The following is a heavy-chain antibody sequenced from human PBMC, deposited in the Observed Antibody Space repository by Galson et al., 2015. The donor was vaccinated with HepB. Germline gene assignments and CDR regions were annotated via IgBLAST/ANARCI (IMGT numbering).Heavy chain of an antibody. V-gene: IGHV3-66*01. Sequence: SLRLSCAASGFTVNTDYMSWVRQAPGKGLEWISVTYSGGFTSYADSIKTRFAISRDTSKNTVFLQMNSLRAEDTAVYYCVRETLLWFGEMDWGQGTLVTVSS. D-gene: IGHD3-10*01. CDR1: GFTVNTDY. J-gene: IGHJ4*02. CDR2: TYSGGFT. CDR3: VRETLLWFGEMD.